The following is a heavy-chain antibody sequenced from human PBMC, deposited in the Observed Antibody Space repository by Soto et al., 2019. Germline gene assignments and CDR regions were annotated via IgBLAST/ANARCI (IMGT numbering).Heavy chain of an antibody. D-gene: IGHD3-22*01. V-gene: IGHV4-39*01. CDR1: GDSIDTSRYY. CDR2: IYYSGTT. CDR3: ARLKGAFLITTYNWFDP. Sequence: QVQLQESGPGLVKPSETLSLNCTVSGDSIDTSRYYWGWIRQPPGKGLEWIGSIYYSGTTYYNPSIKSRVTISADTSKNQFSLKLTSVTAADTAFYYCARLKGAFLITTYNWFDPWGQGTLVTVSS. J-gene: IGHJ5*02.